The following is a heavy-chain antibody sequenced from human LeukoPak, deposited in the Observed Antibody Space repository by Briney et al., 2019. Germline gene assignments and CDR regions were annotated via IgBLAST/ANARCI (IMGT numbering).Heavy chain of an antibody. D-gene: IGHD4-17*01. V-gene: IGHV3-23*01. Sequence: GGSLRLSCAASGFTFSSYAMSWVRQAPGKGLEWVSAISGSGGSTYYADSVKGRFTISRDNSKNTLYLQMNSLRAEDTAVYYCAKDPHCMVTTSYYFDYWGQGTLVTVSS. CDR2: ISGSGGST. J-gene: IGHJ4*02. CDR1: GFTFSSYA. CDR3: AKDPHCMVTTSYYFDY.